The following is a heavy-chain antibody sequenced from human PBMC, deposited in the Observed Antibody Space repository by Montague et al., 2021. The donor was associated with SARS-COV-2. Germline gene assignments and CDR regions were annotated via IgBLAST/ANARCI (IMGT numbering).Heavy chain of an antibody. V-gene: IGHV4-59*01. CDR2: IYDSGAV. CDR3: VRDHPYGGPRGAYDI. D-gene: IGHD4-23*01. Sequence: SETLSLTCTVSGASITGYYWSWLRQSPGKGLEWIAYIYDSGAVNYNPSLRSRVTISTDTSKNHLSLKVSSVTAADTALYYCVRDHPYGGPRGAYDIWGQGTVGTVSS. J-gene: IGHJ3*02. CDR1: GASITGYY.